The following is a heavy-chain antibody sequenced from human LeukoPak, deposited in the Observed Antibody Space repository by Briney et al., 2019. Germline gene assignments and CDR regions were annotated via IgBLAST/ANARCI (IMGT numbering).Heavy chain of an antibody. CDR1: GGSFSGYY. D-gene: IGHD2-2*01. V-gene: IGHV4-34*01. Sequence: PSETLSLTCAVYGGSFSGYYWSWIRQPPGKGLEWIGEINHSGSTNYNPSLKSRVTISVDTSKNQFSLKLSSVTAADTAVYYCARGGYCSSTSCLPYYYYGMDVWGQGTTVTVSS. J-gene: IGHJ6*02. CDR2: INHSGST. CDR3: ARGGYCSSTSCLPYYYYGMDV.